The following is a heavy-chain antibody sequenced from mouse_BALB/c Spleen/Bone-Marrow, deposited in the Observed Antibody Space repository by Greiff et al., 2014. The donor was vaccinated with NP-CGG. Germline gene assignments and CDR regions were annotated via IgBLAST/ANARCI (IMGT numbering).Heavy chain of an antibody. V-gene: IGHV1S56*01. D-gene: IGHD4-1*01. Sequence: VQLQESGPELVKPGASVKISCKASGYTFTRYYIHWVEQRPGQGLEWIGWIYPGNVNTKYNEKFKDKATLTADKSSSTAYMQLSSLTSEDSAVYFCARALTGTWFAYWGQGTLVTVSA. J-gene: IGHJ3*01. CDR1: GYTFTRYY. CDR3: ARALTGTWFAY. CDR2: IYPGNVNT.